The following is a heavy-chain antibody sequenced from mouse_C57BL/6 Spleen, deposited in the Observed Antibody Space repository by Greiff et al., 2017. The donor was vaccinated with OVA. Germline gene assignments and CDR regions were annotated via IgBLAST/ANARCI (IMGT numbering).Heavy chain of an antibody. J-gene: IGHJ2*01. Sequence: QVQLQQPGAELVMPGASVKLSCKASGYTFTSYWMHWVKQRPGQGLEWIGEIDPSDSYTNYNQKFKGKSTLTVDKSSSTAYMPLSSPTSEDAAVYYCARGGEGDYEDWGQGTTLTDSP. CDR2: IDPSDSYT. CDR3: ARGGEGDYED. CDR1: GYTFTSYW. V-gene: IGHV1-69*01. D-gene: IGHD2-13*01.